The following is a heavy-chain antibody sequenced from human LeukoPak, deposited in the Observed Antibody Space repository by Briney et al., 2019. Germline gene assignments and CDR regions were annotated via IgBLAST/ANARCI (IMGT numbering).Heavy chain of an antibody. CDR2: ISGSGGST. J-gene: IGHJ4*02. D-gene: IGHD6-19*01. Sequence: GGSLRLSCAASGFTFSSYSMNWVRQAPGKGLEWVSAISGSGGSTYYADSVKGRFTISRDNSKNTLYLQMNSLRAEDTAVYYCAKVGVAVAGRSVSYFDYWGQGTLVTVSS. V-gene: IGHV3-23*01. CDR3: AKVGVAVAGRSVSYFDY. CDR1: GFTFSSYS.